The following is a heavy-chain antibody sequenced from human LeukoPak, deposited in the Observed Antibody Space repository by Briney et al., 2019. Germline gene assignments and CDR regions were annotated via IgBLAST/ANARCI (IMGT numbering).Heavy chain of an antibody. CDR1: GFTFSDYA. D-gene: IGHD6-19*01. CDR3: IGYSSGWYPFGFDY. V-gene: IGHV3-49*04. J-gene: IGHJ4*02. Sequence: PGGSLRLSCTASGFTFSDYAMSWVRQPPGKGLEWVGFIRTKAYGGTTEYGASVKGRFTISRDDSKSIAYLQMNSLKTEDTAVHYCIGYSSGWYPFGFDYWGQGTLVTVSS. CDR2: IRTKAYGGTT.